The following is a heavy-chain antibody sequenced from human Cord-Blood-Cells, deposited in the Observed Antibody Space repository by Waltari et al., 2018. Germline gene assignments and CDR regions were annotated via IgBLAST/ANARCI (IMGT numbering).Heavy chain of an antibody. Sequence: QVQLVQSGAEVKKPGSSVKVSCKASGGTFSSYAISWVRQAPGQGLEWMGGISPIFGTANYAQKCQGRVTITADESTSTAYMELSSLRSEDTAVYYCARFPVLAVRNYYYYGMDVWGQGTTVTVSS. J-gene: IGHJ6*02. CDR1: GGTFSSYA. V-gene: IGHV1-69*01. CDR3: ARFPVLAVRNYYYYGMDV. D-gene: IGHD3-10*01. CDR2: ISPIFGTA.